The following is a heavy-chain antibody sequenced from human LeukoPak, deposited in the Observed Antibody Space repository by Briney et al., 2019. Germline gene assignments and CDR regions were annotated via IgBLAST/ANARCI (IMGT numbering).Heavy chain of an antibody. CDR1: GFTVSSNY. CDR3: ARDSLLGGTPGY. Sequence: GGSLRLSCAASGFTVSSNYMSWVRQAPGKGLEWVSVIYSGGSTYYADSVKGRFTISRDNSKSTLYLQMNSLRAEDTAVYYCARDSLLGGTPGYWGQGTLVTVSS. CDR2: IYSGGST. J-gene: IGHJ4*02. D-gene: IGHD1-1*01. V-gene: IGHV3-53*01.